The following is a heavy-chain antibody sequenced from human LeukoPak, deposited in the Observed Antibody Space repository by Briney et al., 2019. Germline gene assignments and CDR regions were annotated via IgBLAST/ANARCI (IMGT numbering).Heavy chain of an antibody. CDR3: ARYLAYSIGH. V-gene: IGHV3-21*01. CDR1: GFTFSSYS. J-gene: IGHJ4*02. Sequence: GGSLGLSCAASGFTFSSYSMNWVRQAPGKGLEWVSSISSSSSYIYYADSVKGRFTISRNNAKNSVYLQMNSLRAEDTAVYYCARYLAYSIGHWGQGTLVTVSS. D-gene: IGHD4-11*01. CDR2: ISSSSSYI.